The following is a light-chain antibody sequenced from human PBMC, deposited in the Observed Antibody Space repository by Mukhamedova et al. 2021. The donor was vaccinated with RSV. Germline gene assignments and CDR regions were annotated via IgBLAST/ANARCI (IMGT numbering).Light chain of an antibody. V-gene: IGLV2-14*04. CDR2: DVS. Sequence: QQHPSKAPKLMIYDVSNRPSGVSNRFSGSKSGNTASLTISGLQAEDEADYYCSSYTSSSTDVVFGGGTKLTVL. J-gene: IGLJ2*01. CDR3: SSYTSSSTDVV.